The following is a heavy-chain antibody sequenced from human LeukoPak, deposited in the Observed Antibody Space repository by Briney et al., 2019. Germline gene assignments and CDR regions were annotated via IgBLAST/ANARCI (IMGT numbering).Heavy chain of an antibody. J-gene: IGHJ4*02. CDR1: GGSFSGYY. CDR3: ARGRFGRPFDY. CDR2: INHSGST. Sequence: SETLSLTCAVYGGSFSGYYWSWIRQPPGKGLEWIGEINHSGSTNYNPSLKSRVTISVDTSKNQFSLKLSSVTAADTAVYYCARGRFGRPFDYWGQGTLVTVSS. V-gene: IGHV4-34*01. D-gene: IGHD3-10*01.